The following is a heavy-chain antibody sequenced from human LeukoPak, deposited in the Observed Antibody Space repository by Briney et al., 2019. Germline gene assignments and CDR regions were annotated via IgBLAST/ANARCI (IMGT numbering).Heavy chain of an antibody. Sequence: ASVKVSCKASGYTLTGYYMHWVRQAPGQGLERMGWINPDSGGTNYARKFQGRVTMTRDTSISTAYMELSRLRSDDTAVYYCARSIAGAVGQPAPWGQGTLVTVSS. D-gene: IGHD3-10*01. CDR2: INPDSGGT. J-gene: IGHJ5*02. V-gene: IGHV1-2*02. CDR3: ARSIAGAVGQPAP. CDR1: GYTLTGYY.